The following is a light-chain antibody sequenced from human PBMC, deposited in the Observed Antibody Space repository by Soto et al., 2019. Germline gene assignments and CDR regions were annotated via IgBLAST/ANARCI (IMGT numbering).Light chain of an antibody. CDR3: HQYYGLPPLT. CDR2: HAS. CDR1: QNITNN. J-gene: IGKJ5*01. Sequence: DIQMTQSPSSLSASIGDRVTITCQASQNITNNLSWYQQKPGKAPNLLIYHASKLAKGVTSRFSGSGSGTDFSSIITSLQREDLATYYCHQYYGLPPLTFGQGTRLE. V-gene: IGKV1-33*01.